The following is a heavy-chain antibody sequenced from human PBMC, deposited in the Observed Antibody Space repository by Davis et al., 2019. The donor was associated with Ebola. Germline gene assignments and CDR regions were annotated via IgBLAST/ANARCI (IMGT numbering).Heavy chain of an antibody. J-gene: IGHJ3*02. Sequence: PSETLSLTCTVSGGSISSSSYYWGWIRQPPGKGLEWIGSIYYSGNTYYNPSLNSRVTLSVDTSKNQFSLKLSSVTAADTAVYYCARRDQGGSWNPFDIWGQGTMVPVSS. CDR3: ARRDQGGSWNPFDI. CDR1: GGSISSSSYY. D-gene: IGHD1-26*01. CDR2: IYYSGNT. V-gene: IGHV4-39*01.